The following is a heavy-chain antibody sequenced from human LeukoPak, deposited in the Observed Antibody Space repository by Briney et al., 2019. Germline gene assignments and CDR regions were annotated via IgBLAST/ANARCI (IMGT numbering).Heavy chain of an antibody. CDR1: GYSFTSYW. J-gene: IGHJ3*02. CDR3: ARLVQYCTNGVCYYDAFDI. CDR2: IYPGDSDT. V-gene: IGHV5-51*01. Sequence: GESLQISCKGSGYSFTSYWIGWVRQMPGKGLEWMGIIYPGDSDTRYSPSFQGQVTISADKSISTAYLQWSSLKASDTAMYYCARLVQYCTNGVCYYDAFDIWGQGTMVTVSS. D-gene: IGHD2-8*01.